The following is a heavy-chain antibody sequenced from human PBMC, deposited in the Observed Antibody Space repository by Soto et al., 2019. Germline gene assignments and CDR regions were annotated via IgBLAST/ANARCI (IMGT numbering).Heavy chain of an antibody. D-gene: IGHD2-2*01. CDR2: FDPEDGET. CDR3: ATDSPKYCSSTSCFKWGWFDP. Sequence: QVQLVQSGAEVKKPGASVKVSCKVSGYTLTELSMHWVRQAPGKGLEWMGGFDPEDGETIYAQKFQGRVTMTEDTSTDAAYMELSSVRSEDTTVYYCATDSPKYCSSTSCFKWGWFDPWGQGTLVTVSS. J-gene: IGHJ5*02. V-gene: IGHV1-24*01. CDR1: GYTLTELS.